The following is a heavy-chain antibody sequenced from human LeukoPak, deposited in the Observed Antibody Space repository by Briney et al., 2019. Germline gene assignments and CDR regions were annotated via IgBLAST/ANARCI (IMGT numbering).Heavy chain of an antibody. CDR3: ARDRGIYIVATYSDDY. CDR2: INPNSGGT. V-gene: IGHV1-2*02. Sequence: ASVKVSCKASGYTFTGYYMHWVRQAPGQGLEWMGWINPNSGGTNYAQKFQGRVTMTRDTSISTAYMELSRLRSDDTAVYYCARDRGIYIVATYSDDYWGQGTLVTVSS. D-gene: IGHD5-12*01. J-gene: IGHJ4*02. CDR1: GYTFTGYY.